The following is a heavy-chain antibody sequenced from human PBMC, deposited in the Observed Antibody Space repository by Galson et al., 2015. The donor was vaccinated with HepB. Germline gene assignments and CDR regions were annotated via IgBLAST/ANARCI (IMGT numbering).Heavy chain of an antibody. CDR3: TTDGAMVRGVISYGMDV. CDR1: GFTFSNAW. J-gene: IGHJ6*02. D-gene: IGHD3-10*01. V-gene: IGHV3-15*01. CDR2: IKSKTDGGTT. Sequence: SLRLSCAASGFTFSNAWMSWVRQAPGKGLEWVGRIKSKTDGGTTDYAAPVKGRFTISRGDSKNTLYLQMNSLKTEDTAVYYCTTDGAMVRGVISYGMDVWGQGTTVTVSS.